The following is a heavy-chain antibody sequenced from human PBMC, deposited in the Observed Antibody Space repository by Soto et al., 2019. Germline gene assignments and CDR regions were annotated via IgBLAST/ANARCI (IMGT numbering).Heavy chain of an antibody. CDR3: ATLSYKLESSDY. Sequence: QVQLQESGPGLVKPSETLSLTCTVSGGSISSYYWSWIRQPPGKGLEWIAYIYYSGSTNYNPSLKSRVTISVDTSKNHFCLKLSSVTAANTAVYYWATLSYKLESSDYWGQGTLVTVSS. J-gene: IGHJ4*02. V-gene: IGHV4-59*01. CDR1: GGSISSYY. CDR2: IYYSGST. D-gene: IGHD1-1*01.